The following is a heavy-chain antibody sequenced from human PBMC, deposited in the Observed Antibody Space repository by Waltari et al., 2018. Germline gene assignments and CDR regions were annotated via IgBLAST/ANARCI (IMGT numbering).Heavy chain of an antibody. CDR1: GGSISSSSYY. D-gene: IGHD5-12*01. CDR2: IYYSGST. V-gene: IGHV4-39*01. J-gene: IGHJ4*02. CDR3: ARLLATGMGRWLQLMNYFDY. Sequence: QLQLQESGPGLVKPSETLSLTCTVSGGSISSSSYYWGWIRQPPGKGLEWIGSIYYSGSTYYNPSLKSRVTISVDTSKNQFSLKLSSVTAADTAVYYCARLLATGMGRWLQLMNYFDYWGQGTLVTVSS.